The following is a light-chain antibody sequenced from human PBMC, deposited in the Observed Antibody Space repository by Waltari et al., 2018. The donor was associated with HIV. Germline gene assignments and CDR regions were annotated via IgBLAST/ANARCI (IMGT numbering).Light chain of an antibody. CDR1: SSYLVPYNL. J-gene: IGLJ1*01. CDR3: CSSAGDNHYV. V-gene: IGLV2-23*02. CDR2: EVF. Sequence: QSALTQPASVSVSPRQSITIPRNGTSSYLVPYNLVSWYQQFPGKAPQLIVSEVFRRPSGISNRFSGTKSGHTASLTIPKLRAEDDADYYCCSSAGDNHYVFGSGTQLTFL.